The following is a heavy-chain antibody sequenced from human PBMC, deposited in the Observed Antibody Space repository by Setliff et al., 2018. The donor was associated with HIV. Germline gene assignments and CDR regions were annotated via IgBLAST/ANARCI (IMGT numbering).Heavy chain of an antibody. J-gene: IGHJ4*02. Sequence: LSLTCGIYGGSFSDYYWSWIRQPPGKGLEWIGEIDHRGRPKYNPSLNSRVTISVDTSENQFSLKLSSVTAADTAVYYRARDGYSSSWYVISGSFDYWGQGILVTVSS. CDR2: IDHRGRP. D-gene: IGHD6-13*01. V-gene: IGHV4-34*01. CDR1: GGSFSDYY. CDR3: ARDGYSSSWYVISGSFDY.